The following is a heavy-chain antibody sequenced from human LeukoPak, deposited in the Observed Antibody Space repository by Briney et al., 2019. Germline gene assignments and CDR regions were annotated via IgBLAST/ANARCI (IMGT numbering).Heavy chain of an antibody. Sequence: ASVKVSCKASGYTFTSYGISWVRQAPGQGLEWMGWISAYNGNTNYAQKLQGRVTMTTDTSTSTAYMELRSLRSDDTAVYYCARDHAPNYYDSSGYWGDYWGQGTLVTVSS. CDR2: ISAYNGNT. CDR3: ARDHAPNYYDSSGYWGDY. V-gene: IGHV1-18*01. CDR1: GYTFTSYG. J-gene: IGHJ4*02. D-gene: IGHD3-22*01.